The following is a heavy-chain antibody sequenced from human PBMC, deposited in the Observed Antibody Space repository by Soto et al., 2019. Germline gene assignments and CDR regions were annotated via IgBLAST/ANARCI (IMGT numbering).Heavy chain of an antibody. V-gene: IGHV1-2*04. CDR2: INPKSGGT. CDR1: GNSYTDYH. J-gene: IGHJ4*02. D-gene: IGHD6-13*01. Sequence: SVQVSCKASGNSYTDYHIHWVLQAPGQGLEWLGRINPKSGGTSTAQKFQGWVTMTTDTSISTASMELTRLTSDDTAVYYCARDGEIGAVAYYCGQGTSVTGS. CDR3: ARDGEIGAVAYY.